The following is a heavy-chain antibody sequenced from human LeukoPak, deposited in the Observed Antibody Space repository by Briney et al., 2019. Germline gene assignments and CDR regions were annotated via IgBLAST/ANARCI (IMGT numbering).Heavy chain of an antibody. V-gene: IGHV4-34*01. CDR3: ASIIPSLSAGWFDH. Sequence: SETLSLTCAVYGGSFSGYYWSWIRQPPGKGLEWIGEINHSGSTNYNPSLKSRVTISVDTSKNQFSLKLSSVTAADTAVYYCASIIPSLSAGWFDHWGQGTLVTVSS. CDR1: GGSFSGYY. J-gene: IGHJ5*02. D-gene: IGHD2-21*01. CDR2: INHSGST.